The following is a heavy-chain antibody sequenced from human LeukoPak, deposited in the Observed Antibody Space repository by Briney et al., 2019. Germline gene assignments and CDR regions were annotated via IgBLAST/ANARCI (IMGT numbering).Heavy chain of an antibody. CDR2: INPNSGGT. J-gene: IGHJ6*04. CDR3: ARERSRVTMVRGVIGYYGMDV. CDR1: GGTFTGYY. Sequence: ASVKVSCKASGGTFTGYYMHWVRQAPGQGLEWMGWINPNSGGTNYAQKFQGWVTMTRDTSISTAYMELSRLRSDDTAVYYCARERSRVTMVRGVIGYYGMDVWGKGTTVTVSS. D-gene: IGHD3-10*01. V-gene: IGHV1-2*04.